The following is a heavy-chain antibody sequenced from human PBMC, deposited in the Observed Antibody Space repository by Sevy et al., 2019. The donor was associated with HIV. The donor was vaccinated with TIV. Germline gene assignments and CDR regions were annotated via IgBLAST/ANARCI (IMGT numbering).Heavy chain of an antibody. CDR3: AKVDVVVPVADYGMDV. J-gene: IGHJ6*02. D-gene: IGHD2-2*01. CDR1: GFTFSNYA. V-gene: IGHV3-23*01. Sequence: GGSLRLSCAASGFTFSNYAMSWVRQAPAKGLEWVSSFSRSGGSTYYADSVKGRFTISRDNSKNTLYLQMNSLRAEDTAVYYCAKVDVVVPVADYGMDVWGQGTTVTVSS. CDR2: FSRSGGST.